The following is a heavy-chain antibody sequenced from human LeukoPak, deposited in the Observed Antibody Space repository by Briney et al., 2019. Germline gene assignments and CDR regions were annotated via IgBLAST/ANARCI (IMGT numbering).Heavy chain of an antibody. CDR3: AKGAKYSDY. CDR1: GFTFSSYS. Sequence: PGGSLRLSCAASGFTFSSYSMNWVRQAPGKGLEWLAVIYSGSSPYYADSVKGRFTISRDNSKNTLYLQMNSLRAEDTAVYYCAKGAKYSDYWGQGTLVTVSS. CDR2: IYSGSSP. D-gene: IGHD3-16*01. J-gene: IGHJ4*02. V-gene: IGHV3-53*01.